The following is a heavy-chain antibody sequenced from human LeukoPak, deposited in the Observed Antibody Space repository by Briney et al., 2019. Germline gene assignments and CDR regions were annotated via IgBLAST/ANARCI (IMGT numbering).Heavy chain of an antibody. J-gene: IGHJ3*02. CDR3: ARDSGHDAFDI. CDR1: GGSISSSSYY. D-gene: IGHD1-26*01. CDR2: IYYSGST. Sequence: SETLSLTCTVSGGSISSSSYYWGWIRQPPGKGLEWIGSIYYSGSTYYNPSLRSRVTTSVDTSKNQFSLKLSSVTAEDTAVYYCARDSGHDAFDIWGQGTMVTVSS. V-gene: IGHV4-39*07.